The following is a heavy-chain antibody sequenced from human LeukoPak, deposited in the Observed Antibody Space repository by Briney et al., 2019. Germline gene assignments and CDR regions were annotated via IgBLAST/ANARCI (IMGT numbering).Heavy chain of an antibody. D-gene: IGHD3-22*01. Sequence: GGSLRLSCAASGFTFSSYAMSWVRQAPGKGLEWVSAISGSGGSTYYADSVKGRFTISRDNSKNTLYLQMNSLRAEDTAVYYCAKDMTYYYDSSSTLYSLLFDYWGQGTLVTVSS. V-gene: IGHV3-23*01. J-gene: IGHJ4*02. CDR2: ISGSGGST. CDR3: AKDMTYYYDSSSTLYSLLFDY. CDR1: GFTFSSYA.